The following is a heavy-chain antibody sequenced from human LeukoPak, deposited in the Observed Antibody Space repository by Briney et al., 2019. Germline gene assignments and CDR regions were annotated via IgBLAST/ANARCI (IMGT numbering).Heavy chain of an antibody. Sequence: GESLKISCQASGYSFSNYWIAWVRRMPGKGLEWMGIIYPGDSDTAYSPSFQGQVTISADKSISTAYLQWSSLKASDTAMYYCARRGYNSGYTDAFDIWGQGTMVTVSS. CDR3: ARRGYNSGYTDAFDI. J-gene: IGHJ3*02. CDR2: IYPGDSDT. CDR1: GYSFSNYW. V-gene: IGHV5-51*01. D-gene: IGHD5-18*01.